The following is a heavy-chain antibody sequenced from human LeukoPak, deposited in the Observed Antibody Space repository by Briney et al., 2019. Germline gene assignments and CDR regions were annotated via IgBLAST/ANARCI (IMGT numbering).Heavy chain of an antibody. Sequence: GGSLRLSCAASGFTSSSYSMNWVRQAPGKGLEWVSYISSSSSTIYYADSVKGRFTISRDNAKNSLYLQMNSLRDEDTAVYYCARDGGALIRGKGYYYGMDVWGQGTTVTVSS. V-gene: IGHV3-48*02. CDR3: ARDGGALIRGKGYYYGMDV. CDR2: ISSSSSTI. CDR1: GFTSSSYS. D-gene: IGHD3-16*01. J-gene: IGHJ6*02.